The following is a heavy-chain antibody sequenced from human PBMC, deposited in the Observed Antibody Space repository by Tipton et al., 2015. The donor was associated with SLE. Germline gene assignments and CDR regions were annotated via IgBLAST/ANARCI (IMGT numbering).Heavy chain of an antibody. CDR2: ISGSGGST. V-gene: IGHV3-23*01. D-gene: IGHD2-2*01. Sequence: SLRLSCAASGFTFSSYAMSWVRQAPGKGLEWVSAISGSGGSTYYADSVKGRFTISRDNSKDTLYLQMNSLRAEDTAVYYCASSASSATGAFDIWGQGTMVTVSS. CDR1: GFTFSSYA. CDR3: ASSASSATGAFDI. J-gene: IGHJ3*02.